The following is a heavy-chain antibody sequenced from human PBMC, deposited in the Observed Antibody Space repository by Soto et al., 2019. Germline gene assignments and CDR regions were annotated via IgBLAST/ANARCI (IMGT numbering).Heavy chain of an antibody. J-gene: IGHJ6*02. CDR2: INTYNGNT. D-gene: IGHD3-16*01. Sequence: QVQLVQSRAEVKNPGASVKVSCKASGYSFTRYGIAWARQAPGQGLEWMGWINTYNGNTNYAQNLQGRVTLTTDTSTSTAYTELTSLRSNDTAIYYCAMVDVYVTPSPQDVWGQGTTVIVSS. CDR1: GYSFTRYG. V-gene: IGHV1-18*01. CDR3: AMVDVYVTPSPQDV.